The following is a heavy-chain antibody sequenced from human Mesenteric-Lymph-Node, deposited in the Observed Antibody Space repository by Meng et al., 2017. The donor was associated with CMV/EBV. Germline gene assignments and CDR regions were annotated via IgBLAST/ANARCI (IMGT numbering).Heavy chain of an antibody. J-gene: IGHJ4*02. V-gene: IGHV5-51*01. CDR3: ARLDSSGHYVDC. CDR1: GYRFTDYW. Sequence: GESLKISCKGSGYRFTDYWIAWVRQMPGKGLEWMGGIYPGDSNIKYSPAFQGQVTISADKSITTAYLQWSSLKASDTAMYYCARLDSSGHYVDCWGQGTLVTVSS. D-gene: IGHD3-22*01. CDR2: IYPGDSNI.